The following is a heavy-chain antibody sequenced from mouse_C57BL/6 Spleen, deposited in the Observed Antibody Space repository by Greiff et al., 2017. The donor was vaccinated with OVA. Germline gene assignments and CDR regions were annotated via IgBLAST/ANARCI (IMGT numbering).Heavy chain of an antibody. CDR1: GFTFSDYG. V-gene: IGHV5-17*01. CDR2: ISSGSSTI. Sequence: EVKLMESGGGLVKPGGSLKLSCAASGFTFSDYGMHWVRQAPEKGLEWVAYISSGSSTIYYADTVKGRFTISRDNAKNTLFLQMTSLRSEDTAMYYCARPGSSYFDYWGQGTTPTVSS. J-gene: IGHJ2*01. D-gene: IGHD1-1*01. CDR3: ARPGSSYFDY.